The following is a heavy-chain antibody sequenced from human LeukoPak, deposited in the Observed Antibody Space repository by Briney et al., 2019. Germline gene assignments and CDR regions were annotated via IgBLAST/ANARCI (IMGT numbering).Heavy chain of an antibody. V-gene: IGHV3-30*04. D-gene: IGHD1-26*01. CDR1: GFTFSSYV. CDR3: ARVGSYGQHRPSDY. Sequence: GGSLRLSCAASGFTFSSYVMHWVRQAPGKGLEWVAIISYDGSNEYYADSVKGRFTISRDNSKNTLYLQMNSLRAADTAVYYCARVGSYGQHRPSDYWGQGTLVTVSS. CDR2: ISYDGSNE. J-gene: IGHJ4*02.